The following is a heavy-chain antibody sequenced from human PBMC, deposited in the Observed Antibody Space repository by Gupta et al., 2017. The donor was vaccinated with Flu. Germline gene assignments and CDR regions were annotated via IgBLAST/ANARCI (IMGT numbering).Heavy chain of an antibody. CDR2: ISAYNGNT. V-gene: IGHV1-18*01. J-gene: IGHJ4*02. CDR3: ARDRSDSNPSDY. Sequence: LTSYGISWVRQAPGQGLEWMGWISAYNGNTNYAQKLQGRFTMTTDTSTSTAYLELRSLTSDDTAVYYCARDRSDSNPSDYWGQGTLVTVSS. CDR1: LTSYG. D-gene: IGHD6-13*01.